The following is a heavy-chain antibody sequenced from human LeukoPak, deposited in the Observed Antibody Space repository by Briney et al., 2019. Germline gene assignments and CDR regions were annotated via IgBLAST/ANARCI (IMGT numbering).Heavy chain of an antibody. D-gene: IGHD6-19*01. CDR2: ISWNGGSI. Sequence: GGSLRLSCAASGFTFNDYAMHWVRQAPGKGLEWVAGISWNGGSIDYADSVKGRFTISRDNAKSSLYLQMNSLRAEDTALYYCAKDRMTSGWYFVNYWGQGTLVTVSS. CDR3: AKDRMTSGWYFVNY. V-gene: IGHV3-9*01. CDR1: GFTFNDYA. J-gene: IGHJ4*02.